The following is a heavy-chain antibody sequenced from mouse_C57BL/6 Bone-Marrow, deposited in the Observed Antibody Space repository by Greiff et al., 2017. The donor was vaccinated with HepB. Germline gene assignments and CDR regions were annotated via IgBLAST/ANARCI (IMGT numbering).Heavy chain of an antibody. CDR3: ARGEYDYDQEN. J-gene: IGHJ2*01. Sequence: EVQLQQSGPVLVKPGASVKMSCKASGYTFTDYYMNWVKQSHGKSLEWIGVINPYNGGTSYNQKFKGKATLTVDKSSSTAYMELNSLTSEDSAVYYCARGEYDYDQENWGQGTTLTVSS. V-gene: IGHV1-19*01. CDR1: GYTFTDYY. CDR2: INPYNGGT. D-gene: IGHD2-4*01.